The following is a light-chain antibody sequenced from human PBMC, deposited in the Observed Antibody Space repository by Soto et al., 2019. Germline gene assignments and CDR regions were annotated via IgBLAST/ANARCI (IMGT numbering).Light chain of an antibody. CDR1: QSVSNW. CDR2: KAS. Sequence: DIQMTQSPSTLSASVGDRVTITCRASQSVSNWLAWFQQKPGKAPKLLIYKASSLQTGVPSRFSGSGSGTEFTLTISSLLPDDFATYYCQQYDSYSRYTFGQGTKLEIK. J-gene: IGKJ2*01. V-gene: IGKV1-5*03. CDR3: QQYDSYSRYT.